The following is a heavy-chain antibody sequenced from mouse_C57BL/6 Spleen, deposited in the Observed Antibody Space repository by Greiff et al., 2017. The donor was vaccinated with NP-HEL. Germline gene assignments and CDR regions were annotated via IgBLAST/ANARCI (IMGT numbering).Heavy chain of an antibody. CDR1: GFSFNTYA. J-gene: IGHJ3*01. CDR3: VTRDYDVWFAY. Sequence: EVQLVESGGGLVQPKGSLKLSCAASGFSFNTYAMNWVRQAPGKGLEWVARIRSKSNNYATYYADSVKDRFTISRDDSESMLYLQMNNLKTEDTAMYYCVTRDYDVWFAYWGQGTLVTVSA. D-gene: IGHD2-4*01. CDR2: IRSKSNNYAT. V-gene: IGHV10-1*01.